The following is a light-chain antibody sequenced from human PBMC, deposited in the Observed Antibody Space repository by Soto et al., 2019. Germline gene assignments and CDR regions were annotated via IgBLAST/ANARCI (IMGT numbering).Light chain of an antibody. V-gene: IGKV1-39*01. J-gene: IGKJ1*01. Sequence: DIQMTQSPSSLSASVGDRVTITCRASQSISSSLNWYQQKLGKAPKLLIYAASSLQSGVPSRFSGSGSGTDFTLTISSLQPEDFATYYCQESYSTSRTFGQGTKVDIK. CDR3: QESYSTSRT. CDR1: QSISSS. CDR2: AAS.